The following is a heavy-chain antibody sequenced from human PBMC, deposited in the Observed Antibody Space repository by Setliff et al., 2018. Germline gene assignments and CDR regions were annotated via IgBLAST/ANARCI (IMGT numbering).Heavy chain of an antibody. V-gene: IGHV4-4*08. J-gene: IGHJ4*02. Sequence: SETLSLTCTVSGDSMNDNHWTWMRQPPGKGLEWIGYIYTSGGTNYNPSPKSRVTISVDMTENQFSLILRSVVAADTAVYYCTRVPYYYDSSGPDYWGQGTLVTVSS. CDR3: TRVPYYYDSSGPDY. CDR1: GDSMNDNH. CDR2: IYTSGGT. D-gene: IGHD3-22*01.